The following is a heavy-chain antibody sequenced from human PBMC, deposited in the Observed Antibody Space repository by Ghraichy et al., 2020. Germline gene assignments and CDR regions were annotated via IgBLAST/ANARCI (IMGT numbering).Heavy chain of an antibody. Sequence: GESLNISCKAAGFVFTTYWIAWMRQMPGKGLEWVGIIYPGDSDTKYSPSFQGHVTISTDNSITTAYLQWSSLEASDTAIYFCGRQWKPRDGLDVWGQGTTVTV. V-gene: IGHV5-51*01. CDR2: IYPGDSDT. CDR1: GFVFTTYW. J-gene: IGHJ6*02. D-gene: IGHD1-1*01. CDR3: GRQWKPRDGLDV.